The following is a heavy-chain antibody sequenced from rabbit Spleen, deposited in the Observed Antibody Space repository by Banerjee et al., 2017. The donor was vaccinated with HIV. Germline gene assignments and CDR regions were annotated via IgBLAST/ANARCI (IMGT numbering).Heavy chain of an antibody. CDR2: AYAGGSGST. CDR3: ARGAYDSSSGYYDGYYFIL. D-gene: IGHD1-1*01. J-gene: IGHJ4*01. CDR1: GFSFNSGYD. V-gene: IGHV1S40*01. Sequence: QSLEESGGGLVKPGASLTLTCKASGFSFNSGYDMCWVRQAPGKGLEWVACAYAGGSGSTYSATWANGRFTISKTSTTVTLQMTSLTAADTATYFCARGAYDSSSGYYDGYYFILWGQGTLVTVS.